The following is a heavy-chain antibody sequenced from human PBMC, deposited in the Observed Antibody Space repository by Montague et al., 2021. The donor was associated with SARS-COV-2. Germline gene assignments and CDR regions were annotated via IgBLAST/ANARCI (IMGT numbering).Heavy chain of an antibody. CDR1: GGSITVSRYD. CDR2: VHYTGTT. J-gene: IGHJ3*02. V-gene: IGHV4-39*01. D-gene: IGHD1-1*01. CDR3: ARHRANAGSFDI. Sequence: SETPSLTCTVSGGSITVSRYDWGWIRQPPGKGPEWIGSVHYTGTTSYNASLKSRLTISVDTSENQFSLKMTTVTASDTAVYYCARHRANAGSFDIWGQGTMVTVSS.